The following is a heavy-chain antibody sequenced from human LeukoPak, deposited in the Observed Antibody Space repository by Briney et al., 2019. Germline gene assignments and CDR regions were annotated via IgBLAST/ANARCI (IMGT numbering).Heavy chain of an antibody. J-gene: IGHJ4*02. CDR1: GGSISSGSYY. V-gene: IGHV4-61*02. CDR3: ARQSGYSGYAQGY. D-gene: IGHD5-12*01. CDR2: IYTSGST. Sequence: TSETLSLTCTVSGGSISSGSYYWTWIRQPAGKGLECIGRIYTSGSTNYSPSLKSRVTISVDTSKNQFSLKLSSVTAADTAVYYCARQSGYSGYAQGYWGQGTLVTVSS.